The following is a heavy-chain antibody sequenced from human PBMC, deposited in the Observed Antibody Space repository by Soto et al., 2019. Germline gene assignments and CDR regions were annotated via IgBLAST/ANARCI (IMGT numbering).Heavy chain of an antibody. D-gene: IGHD5-18*01. CDR3: ARGGDTAMVYHGMDV. CDR2: INLNSGGT. CDR1: GYSFTGYF. J-gene: IGHJ6*02. V-gene: IGHV1-2*02. Sequence: ASVKVTCKASGYSFTGYFTQWVRQAPGQGLEWMGWINLNSGGTNYAQKFQGRVTMTRDTSISTAYMELSRLRSDDTAVYYCARGGDTAMVYHGMDVWGQGTTVTVSS.